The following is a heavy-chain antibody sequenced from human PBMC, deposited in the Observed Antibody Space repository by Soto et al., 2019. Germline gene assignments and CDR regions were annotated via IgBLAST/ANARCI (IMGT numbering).Heavy chain of an antibody. CDR3: ARGLVYCYGIDY. CDR2: GFYSGSD. J-gene: IGHJ4*02. V-gene: IGHV4-61*01. D-gene: IGHD5-18*01. CDR1: GGSVSSGNHY. Sequence: QVQLQESGPGLVKPSETLSLTCTVSGGSVSSGNHYWSWIRQPPGKELEFIAFGFYSGSDNYNPSLNSRVTTSIDTSKNQFSLNLRSVTAADTAVYYCARGLVYCYGIDYWGQGALVTVSS.